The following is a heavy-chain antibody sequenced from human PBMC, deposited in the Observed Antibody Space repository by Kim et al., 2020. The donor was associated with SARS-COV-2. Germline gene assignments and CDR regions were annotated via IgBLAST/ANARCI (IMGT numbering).Heavy chain of an antibody. V-gene: IGHV3-23*01. J-gene: IGHJ4*02. CDR3: VKQIFGLVILVGTDYFDY. Sequence: GGSLRLSCIASGFTFSSYGMTWVRQAPGKGLEWVSSISGSGETIAYADSVRGRFTISRDNSKNSLYLQMNSLRADDTAFYYCVKQIFGLVILVGTDYFDYWGQGSLVTVAS. D-gene: IGHD3-3*01. CDR1: GFTFSSYG. CDR2: ISGSGETI.